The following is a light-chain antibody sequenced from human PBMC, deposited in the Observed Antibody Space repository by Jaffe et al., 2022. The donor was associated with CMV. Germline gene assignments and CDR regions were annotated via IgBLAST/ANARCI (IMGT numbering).Light chain of an antibody. J-gene: IGKJ3*01. V-gene: IGKV2-28*01. Sequence: TVMTQSPLSLPVTPGEPASISCRSSQSLLHTNGYNYLNWYVQKPGQSPHLLIYLGSNRASGVPDRFGGSGSGTDFTLTINRVEAEDVGVYYCMQTLQTPFTFGPGTKVDIK. CDR3: MQTLQTPFT. CDR1: QSLLHTNGYNY. CDR2: LGS.